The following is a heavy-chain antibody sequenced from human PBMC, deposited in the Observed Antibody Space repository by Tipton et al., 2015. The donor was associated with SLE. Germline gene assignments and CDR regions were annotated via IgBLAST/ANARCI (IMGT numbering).Heavy chain of an antibody. CDR1: GGSISSSSYY. D-gene: IGHD2-15*01. V-gene: IGHV4-39*07. Sequence: TLSLTCTVSGGSISSSSYYWGWIRQPPGKGLEWIGRSYYSGSTYYNPSLKSRVTISVDTSKNQFSLKLTSVTAADTAVYYCATPDSGYCSGGSCFLFDYWGQGTLVTVSS. J-gene: IGHJ4*02. CDR2: SYYSGST. CDR3: ATPDSGYCSGGSCFLFDY.